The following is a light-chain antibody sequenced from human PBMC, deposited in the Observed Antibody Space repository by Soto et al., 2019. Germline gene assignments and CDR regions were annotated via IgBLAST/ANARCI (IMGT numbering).Light chain of an antibody. J-gene: IGLJ3*02. CDR2: EVS. V-gene: IGLV2-14*01. CDR1: SSDVGGYNY. Sequence: QSVLTQPASVSGSPGQSITISCTGTSSDVGGYNYVSWYQQHPGKAPKLMIYEVSYRPSGVSDRFSGSKSGNTASLTISVLQAEDEADYFCSSYRSSSTNWVFGGGTKLTVL. CDR3: SSYRSSSTNWV.